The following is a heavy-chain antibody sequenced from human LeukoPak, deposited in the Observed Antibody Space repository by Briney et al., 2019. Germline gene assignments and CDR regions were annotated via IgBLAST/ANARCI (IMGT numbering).Heavy chain of an antibody. CDR2: ISGSGGSI. CDR3: AKGWSKNYFDY. J-gene: IGHJ4*02. Sequence: GGSLRLSCAASGFTFSSYAMSWVRQAPGKGLEWVSGISGSGGSIYYADSVKGRFTIYRENSKNTLYLQMNSLRAEDTAVYYCAKGWSKNYFDYWGQGTLVTVSS. V-gene: IGHV3-23*01. CDR1: GFTFSSYA.